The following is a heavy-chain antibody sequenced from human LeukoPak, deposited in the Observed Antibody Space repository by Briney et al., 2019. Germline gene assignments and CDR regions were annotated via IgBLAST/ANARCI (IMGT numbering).Heavy chain of an antibody. CDR3: ARDSIVVVPAVISYYYGMDV. Sequence: GGSLRLSCAASGFTLSSYAMLWVRQAPGKGLEWVAVISYDGSNKYYADSVKGRFTISRDNSKNTLYLQMNSLRAEDTAVYYCARDSIVVVPAVISYYYGMDVWGQGTTVTVSS. CDR2: ISYDGSNK. D-gene: IGHD2-2*02. CDR1: GFTLSSYA. V-gene: IGHV3-30*04. J-gene: IGHJ6*02.